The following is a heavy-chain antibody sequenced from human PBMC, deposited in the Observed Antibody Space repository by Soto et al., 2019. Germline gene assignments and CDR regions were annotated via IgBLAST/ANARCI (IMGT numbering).Heavy chain of an antibody. D-gene: IGHD3-3*01. V-gene: IGHV3-33*01. CDR2: IWYDGSNK. CDR1: GFTFSSYG. CDR3: ARDRDPFFAENYWFDP. J-gene: IGHJ5*02. Sequence: QVQLVESGGGVVQPGRSLRLSCAASGFTFSSYGMHWVRQAPGKGLEWVAVIWYDGSNKYYADSVKGRFTISRDNSKNTLYLQMNSLRAEDTAVYYCARDRDPFFAENYWFDPWGQGTLVTVSS.